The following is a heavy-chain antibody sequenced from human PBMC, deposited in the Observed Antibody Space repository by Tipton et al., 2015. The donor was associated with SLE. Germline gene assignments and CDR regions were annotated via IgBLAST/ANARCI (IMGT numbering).Heavy chain of an antibody. D-gene: IGHD7-27*01. CDR3: ARDWAGYFDY. CDR1: GGSISSTSYY. Sequence: TLSLTCTVSGGSISSTSYYWAWIRQPPGKGLESVGTIYYSGTTYYNSSLKSRVTISVDTSKNQFSLKLSSVTAADSAVYYCARDWAGYFDYWGQGMLVTVS. CDR2: IYYSGTT. V-gene: IGHV4-39*02. J-gene: IGHJ4*02.